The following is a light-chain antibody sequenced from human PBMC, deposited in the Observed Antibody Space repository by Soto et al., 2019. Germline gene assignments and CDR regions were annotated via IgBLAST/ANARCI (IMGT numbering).Light chain of an antibody. Sequence: EIVMTQSPATLSVSPGERTPPSCRASQIVRSNSLAWYQQKPGPPPRLLIYDASSRPPGIPDRFSGRGSGTDFTLTISRLEPEDFAVYYCQQSATFGPGTKVDIK. V-gene: IGKV3D-20*02. CDR2: DAS. CDR3: QQSAT. J-gene: IGKJ3*01. CDR1: QIVRSNS.